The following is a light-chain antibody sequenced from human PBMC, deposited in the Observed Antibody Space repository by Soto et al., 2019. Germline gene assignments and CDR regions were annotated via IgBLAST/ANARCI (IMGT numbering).Light chain of an antibody. CDR3: SSYTSSSTLDV. CDR2: EVS. Sequence: ALTQHASVSGSPGQSITISCTGTSSDVGGYNYVSWYQQHPGKAPKLMIYEVSNRPSGVSNRFSGSKSGNTASLTISGLQAEDEADYYCSSYTSSSTLDVFGTGTKVTVL. J-gene: IGLJ1*01. V-gene: IGLV2-14*01. CDR1: SSDVGGYNY.